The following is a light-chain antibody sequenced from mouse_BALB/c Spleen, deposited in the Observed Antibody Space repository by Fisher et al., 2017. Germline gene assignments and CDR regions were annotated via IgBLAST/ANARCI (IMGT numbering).Light chain of an antibody. V-gene: IGKV4-53*01. CDR3: QQGSSIPRT. CDR1: SSISSSY. CDR2: RTS. Sequence: DIVMTQSTALMAASPGEKVTITCSVSSSISSSYLHWYQQKSGASPKPWIYRTSNLASGVPARFSGSGSGTSYSLTIGTMEAEDVATYYCQQGSSIPRTFGSGTKLEIK. J-gene: IGKJ4*01.